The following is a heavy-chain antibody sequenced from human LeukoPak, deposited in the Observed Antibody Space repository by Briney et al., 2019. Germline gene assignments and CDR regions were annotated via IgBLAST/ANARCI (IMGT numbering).Heavy chain of an antibody. Sequence: GDLRLSCAASGFSFRTYFMMWVRQAPGKGLEWVANMNQDGKEENYADPVKGRFTISRDNAQSPSYLQINSLRAEDTAVYYFASYLDILAGKQDFAYWGQGALVTVPS. V-gene: IGHV3-7*01. CDR3: ASYLDILAGKQDFAY. CDR2: MNQDGKEE. D-gene: IGHD3-9*01. J-gene: IGHJ4*02. CDR1: GFSFRTYF.